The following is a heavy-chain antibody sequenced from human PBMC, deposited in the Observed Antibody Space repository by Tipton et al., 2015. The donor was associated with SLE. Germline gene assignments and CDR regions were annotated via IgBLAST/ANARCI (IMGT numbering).Heavy chain of an antibody. CDR1: GFNMINTY. CDR2: IFSGAGT. D-gene: IGHD3-3*01. V-gene: IGHV3-53*01. CDR3: ARDEPRSGWLDH. J-gene: IGHJ5*02. Sequence: SLRLSCAASGFNMINTYMSWVRQAPGKGLEWVSVIFSGAGTDYADSVKGRFTISRDNSKNTLYLQMNNLRAEDTAVYYYARDEPRSGWLDHWGQGTQVTVSS.